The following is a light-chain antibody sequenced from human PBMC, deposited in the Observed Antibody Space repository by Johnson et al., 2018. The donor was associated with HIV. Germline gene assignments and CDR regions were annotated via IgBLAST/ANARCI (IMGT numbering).Light chain of an antibody. V-gene: IGLV1-51*02. Sequence: QSVLTQPPSVSAAPGQNVNISCSGGSSNIGTNYVSWYQQFPGTAPKLLIYENNKRPSGIPDRFSASKSATTATLGITGLQTGDEADYYCGAWDGRLSVYVFGTGTTVTV. CDR1: SSNIGTNY. CDR3: GAWDGRLSVYV. J-gene: IGLJ1*01. CDR2: ENN.